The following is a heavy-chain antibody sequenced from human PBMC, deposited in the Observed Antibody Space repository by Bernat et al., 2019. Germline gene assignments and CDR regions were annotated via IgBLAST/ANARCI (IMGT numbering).Heavy chain of an antibody. V-gene: IGHV3-15*01. CDR3: ARHGAGYETPFDY. J-gene: IGHJ4*02. CDR1: GFTFSNAW. Sequence: EVQLVESGGGLVKPGGSLRLSCAASGFTFSNAWMGWVRQAPGKGLEWVGRIKSKTDGGTTDYAAPVKGRFTISRDDSKNTLYLQMNSLKTEDTAVYYCARHGAGYETPFDYWGQGTLVTVSS. CDR2: IKSKTDGGTT. D-gene: IGHD5-12*01.